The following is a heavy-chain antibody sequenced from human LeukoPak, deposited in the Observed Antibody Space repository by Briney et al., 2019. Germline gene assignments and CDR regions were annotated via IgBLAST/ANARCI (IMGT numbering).Heavy chain of an antibody. J-gene: IGHJ5*02. D-gene: IGHD3-10*01. CDR3: ARDGWFGDYNWFDP. V-gene: IGHV3-48*01. CDR2: ISSSSSTI. CDR1: GFTFSSYS. Sequence: PGGSLRLSCAASGFTFSSYSMNWVRQAPGKGLEWVSYISSSSSTIYYADSVKGRFTISRDNAKNSLYLQMNGLRAEDTAMYYCARDGWFGDYNWFDPWGQGTLVTVSS.